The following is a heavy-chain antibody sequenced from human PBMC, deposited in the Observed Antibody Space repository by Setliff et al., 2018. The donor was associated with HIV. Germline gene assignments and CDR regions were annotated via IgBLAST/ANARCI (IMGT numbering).Heavy chain of an antibody. CDR1: GYSFTSYW. Sequence: GESLKISCKGSGYSFTSYWIGWVRQMPGKGLEWMGIIDPGESDNRYSPSFQGQVTISADKSISTAYLQWRSLKASDTSMYYCARQPGRAAMGRENYYYYYMDVWGKGTTVTVAS. CDR3: ARQPGRAAMGRENYYYYYMDV. J-gene: IGHJ6*03. D-gene: IGHD2-2*01. CDR2: IDPGESDN. V-gene: IGHV5-51*01.